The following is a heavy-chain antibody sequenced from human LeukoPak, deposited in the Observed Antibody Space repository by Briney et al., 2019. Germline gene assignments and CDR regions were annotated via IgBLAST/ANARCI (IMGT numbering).Heavy chain of an antibody. D-gene: IGHD3-22*01. CDR2: IYYSGST. Sequence: KPSETLSLTCTVSGGSISSSSYYWGWIRQPPGKGLEWIGSIYYSGSTYYNPSLKGRVTISVDTSKNQFSLKLSSVTAADTAVYYCARDEGITMIVVPISPGYFDYWGQGTLVTVSS. CDR1: GGSISSSSYY. V-gene: IGHV4-39*07. CDR3: ARDEGITMIVVPISPGYFDY. J-gene: IGHJ4*02.